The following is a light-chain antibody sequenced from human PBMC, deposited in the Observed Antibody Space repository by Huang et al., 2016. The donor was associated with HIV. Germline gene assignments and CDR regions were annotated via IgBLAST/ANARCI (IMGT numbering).Light chain of an antibody. CDR3: QQYDDWPPWT. J-gene: IGKJ1*01. Sequence: EIVRTQSPPTLSVSPGERATLSCRASQSISRLAWYQQKPGQAPRLLIYDASSRATGIPPRFSGAGSGTDFTLTISSLQSEDFALYYCQQYDDWPPWTFGQGTKVEMK. CDR2: DAS. V-gene: IGKV3-15*01. CDR1: QSISR.